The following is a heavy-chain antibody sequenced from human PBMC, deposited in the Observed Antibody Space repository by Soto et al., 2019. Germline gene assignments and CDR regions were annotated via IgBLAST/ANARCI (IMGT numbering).Heavy chain of an antibody. CDR3: ARGRYDFWSGYSTLDY. V-gene: IGHV4-59*01. CDR1: GGSISSYY. Sequence: SETLSLTCTVSGGSISSYYWSWIRQPPGKGLEWIGYIYYSGSTNYNPSLKSRVTISVDTSKNQFSLKLSSVTAADTAVYYCARGRYDFWSGYSTLDYWGQGTLVTVSS. D-gene: IGHD3-3*01. CDR2: IYYSGST. J-gene: IGHJ4*02.